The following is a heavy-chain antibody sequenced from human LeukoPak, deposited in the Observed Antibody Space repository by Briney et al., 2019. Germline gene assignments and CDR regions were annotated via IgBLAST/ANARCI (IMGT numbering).Heavy chain of an antibody. V-gene: IGHV1-2*02. CDR3: AKVHITGTTGIDY. J-gene: IGHJ4*02. Sequence: ASVKVSCKASGYTFTGYYMHWVRQAPGQGLEWMGWINPNCGGTNYAQKFQGRVTMTRDTSISTADMELSSLRSDDTAVYYCAKVHITGTTGIDYWGQGTLVTVSS. CDR2: INPNCGGT. D-gene: IGHD1-7*01. CDR1: GYTFTGYY.